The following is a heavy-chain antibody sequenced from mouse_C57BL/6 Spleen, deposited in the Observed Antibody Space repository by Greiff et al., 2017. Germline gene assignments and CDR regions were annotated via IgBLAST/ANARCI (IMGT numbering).Heavy chain of an antibody. D-gene: IGHD2-5*01. J-gene: IGHJ2*01. CDR3: ARDRLYYSNPLDY. V-gene: IGHV5-4*01. CDR1: GFTFSSYA. Sequence: EVQRVESGGGLVKPGGSLKLSCAASGFTFSSYAMSWVRQTPEKRLEWVATISDGGSYTYYPDNVKGRFTISRDNAKNNLYLQMSHLKSEDTAMYYCARDRLYYSNPLDYWGQGTTLTVSS. CDR2: ISDGGSYT.